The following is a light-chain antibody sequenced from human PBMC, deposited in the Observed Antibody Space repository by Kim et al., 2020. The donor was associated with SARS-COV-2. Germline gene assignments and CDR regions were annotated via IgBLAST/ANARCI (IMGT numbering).Light chain of an antibody. J-gene: IGLJ1*01. V-gene: IGLV3-19*01. CDR3: NSRDSSGNHYV. CDR2: GKN. CDR1: SLRSYY. Sequence: SSELTQDPAVSVALGQTVRITCQGDSLRSYYASWYQQKPGQAPVLVIYGKNNRPSGIPDLFSGSSSGNTASLTITGAQAEDEADYYCNSRDSSGNHYVFG.